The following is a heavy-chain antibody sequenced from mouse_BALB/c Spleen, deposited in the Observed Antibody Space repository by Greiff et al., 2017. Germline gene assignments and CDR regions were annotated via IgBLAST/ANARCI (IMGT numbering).Heavy chain of an antibody. V-gene: IGHV1-69*01. CDR2: IDTSDSYT. J-gene: IGHJ4*01. CDR1: GYTFTDYW. D-gene: IGHD2-10*02. CDR3: AREYGNLYYAMDY. Sequence: VQLQQPGAELVMPGASVKMSCKASGYTFTDYWMHWVKQRPGQGLEWIGAIDTSDSYTSYNQKFKGKATLTVDESSSTAYMQLSSLTSEDSAVYYCAREYGNLYYAMDYWGQGTSVTVSS.